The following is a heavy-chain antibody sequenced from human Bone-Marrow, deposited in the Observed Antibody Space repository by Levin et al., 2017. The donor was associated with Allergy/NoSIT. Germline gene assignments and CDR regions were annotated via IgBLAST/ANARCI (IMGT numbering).Heavy chain of an antibody. CDR1: GFSLTTKGAA. J-gene: IGHJ4*02. Sequence: ASGPTLVKPTETLTLTCTFSGFSLTTKGAAVGWIRQPPGKALEWLAVIYWDDEERYSPSLRSRLTITKDTSKNQVVLTMANMDPVDTATYFCTQRPGGLAHAGYFFDFWGQGTLVTVSS. CDR2: IYWDDEE. V-gene: IGHV2-5*02. D-gene: IGHD6-13*01. CDR3: TQRPGGLAHAGYFFDF.